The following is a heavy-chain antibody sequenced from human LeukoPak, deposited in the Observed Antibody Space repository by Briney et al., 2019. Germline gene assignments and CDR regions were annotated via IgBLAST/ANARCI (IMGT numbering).Heavy chain of an antibody. CDR3: ATYDYGDYDGY. CDR1: GYTFTSYG. V-gene: IGHV1-18*01. D-gene: IGHD4-17*01. CDR2: ISAYNGNT. J-gene: IGHJ4*02. Sequence: SVKVSCKASGYTFTSYGISWVRQAPGQGLEWMGWISAYNGNTNYAQTLQGRVTMTTDTSTSTAYLELRSLRSDDTAVYYCATYDYGDYDGYWGQGTLVTVSS.